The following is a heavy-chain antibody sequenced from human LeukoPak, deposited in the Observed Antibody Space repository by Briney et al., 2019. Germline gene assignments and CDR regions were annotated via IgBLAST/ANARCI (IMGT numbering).Heavy chain of an antibody. CDR2: ISYDGSNK. CDR1: GFTFSSYA. D-gene: IGHD2-2*01. J-gene: IGHJ3*02. CDR3: AREEGVYCSSTSCDGGAFDI. Sequence: GGSLRLSCAASGFTFSSYAMHWVRQAPGKGLEWVAVISYDGSNKYYADSVKGRFTISRDNSKNTLYLQMNSLRAEDTAVYYSAREEGVYCSSTSCDGGAFDICGEGTMVTVSS. V-gene: IGHV3-30-3*01.